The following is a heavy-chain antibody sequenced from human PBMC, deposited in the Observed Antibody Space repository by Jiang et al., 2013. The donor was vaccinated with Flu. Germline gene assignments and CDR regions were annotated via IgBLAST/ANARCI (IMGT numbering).Heavy chain of an antibody. J-gene: IGHJ4*01. CDR1: GGTFSSYA. CDR3: ARVRDGYNLQLLAFDY. V-gene: IGHV1-46*01. Sequence: GAEVKKPGASVKVSCKASGGTFSSYAISWVRQAPGQGLQWMGIINPLDGTTRYTQKFQVRVTMTRDTSTSTVYMELSSLRSEDTAVYYCARVRDGYNLQLLAFDYWG. D-gene: IGHD5-24*01. CDR2: INPLDGTT.